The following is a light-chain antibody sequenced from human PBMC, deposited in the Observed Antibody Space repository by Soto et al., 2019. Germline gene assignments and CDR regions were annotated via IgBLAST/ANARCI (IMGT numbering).Light chain of an antibody. V-gene: IGKV3-20*01. J-gene: IGKJ1*01. Sequence: VLTQSPDTLSLSPGERATLPCSASQSVSSSYLAWYQQKPGQAPRLLIYGASSRATGIPDRFSGSGSGTDFTLTISRLEPEDFAVYYCQQYGSSPWTFGQGTKVDIK. CDR3: QQYGSSPWT. CDR1: QSVSSSY. CDR2: GAS.